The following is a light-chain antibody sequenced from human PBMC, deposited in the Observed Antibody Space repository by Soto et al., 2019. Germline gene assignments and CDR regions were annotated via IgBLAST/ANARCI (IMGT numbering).Light chain of an antibody. Sequence: DIPMTQSPSTLSASVGDRVTITCRASQTITTWLAWYQQKPGKAPKLLIYDASTLESGVPSRFSGSGFGTKFSLTISSLQPDDFASYYCQQYNTLSGTFGQGTKVEIK. CDR3: QQYNTLSGT. V-gene: IGKV1-5*01. CDR2: DAS. J-gene: IGKJ1*01. CDR1: QTITTW.